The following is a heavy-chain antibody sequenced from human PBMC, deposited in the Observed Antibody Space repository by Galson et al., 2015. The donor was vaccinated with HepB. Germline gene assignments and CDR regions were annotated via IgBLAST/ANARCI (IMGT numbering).Heavy chain of an antibody. Sequence: SVKVSCKASGYTFTSYAMNWVRQAPGQGLEWMGWINTNTGNPTYAQGFTGRFVFSLDTSVSTAYLQISSLKAEDTAVYYCARLYCSSTSCFYYYYGMDVWGQGTTVTVSS. CDR3: ARLYCSSTSCFYYYYGMDV. CDR2: INTNTGNP. J-gene: IGHJ6*02. D-gene: IGHD2-2*01. CDR1: GYTFTSYA. V-gene: IGHV7-4-1*02.